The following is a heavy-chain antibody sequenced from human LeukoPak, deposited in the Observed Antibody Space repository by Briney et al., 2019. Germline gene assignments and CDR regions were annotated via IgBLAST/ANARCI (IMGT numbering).Heavy chain of an antibody. CDR1: GFTFSNYW. D-gene: IGHD2-15*01. J-gene: IGHJ4*02. Sequence: PGGSLRLSCAAPGFTFSNYWMTWVRQAPGKGLEWVSVISDSGSSTYYADSVKGRFTISRDNSRNTLYLQMNSLRAEDTAIYYCAKERDCSGGSCHLFDHWGQGTLVTVSS. CDR2: ISDSGSST. V-gene: IGHV3-23*01. CDR3: AKERDCSGGSCHLFDH.